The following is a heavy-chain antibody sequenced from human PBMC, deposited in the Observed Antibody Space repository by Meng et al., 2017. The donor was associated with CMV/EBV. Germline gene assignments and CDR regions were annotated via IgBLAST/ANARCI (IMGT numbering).Heavy chain of an antibody. D-gene: IGHD2-15*01. J-gene: IGHJ6*02. CDR1: GGSFSGYY. Sequence: GSLSLTCAVYGGSFSGYYWSWIRQPPGKGLEWIGEINHSGSTNYNPSLKSRVTISVDTSKNQFSLKLSSVTAADTAVYYCARGGAANYYYYGMDVWGQGTTVTVSS. V-gene: IGHV4-34*01. CDR3: ARGGAANYYYYGMDV. CDR2: INHSGST.